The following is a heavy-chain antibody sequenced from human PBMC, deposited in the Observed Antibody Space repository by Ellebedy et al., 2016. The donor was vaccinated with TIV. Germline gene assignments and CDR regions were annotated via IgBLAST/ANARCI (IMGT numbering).Heavy chain of an antibody. Sequence: GESLKISCATSGFNFRSYWMHWVRQAPGKGLAWVSHVNGDESTTVYADSVKGRFTISKDIAKSTLFLQMNSLRAEDTAVSYCVRDRGRPDSFNLWGRGTMVIVSS. CDR1: GFNFRSYW. CDR3: VRDRGRPDSFNL. CDR2: VNGDESTT. J-gene: IGHJ3*01. V-gene: IGHV3-74*01.